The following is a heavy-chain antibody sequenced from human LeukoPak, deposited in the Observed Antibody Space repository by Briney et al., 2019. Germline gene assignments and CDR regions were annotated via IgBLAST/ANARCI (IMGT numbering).Heavy chain of an antibody. J-gene: IGHJ4*02. D-gene: IGHD5-18*01. CDR2: ISYDGSNK. V-gene: IGHV3-30-3*01. Sequence: GGSLRLSCAASGFTFSSYAMHWVRQAPGKGLEWVAVISYDGSNKYYADSVKGRFTISRDNSKNTLYLQMNSLRAEDTAVYYCAKEYRYFSPLQSEPDYWGQGTLVTVSS. CDR3: AKEYRYFSPLQSEPDY. CDR1: GFTFSSYA.